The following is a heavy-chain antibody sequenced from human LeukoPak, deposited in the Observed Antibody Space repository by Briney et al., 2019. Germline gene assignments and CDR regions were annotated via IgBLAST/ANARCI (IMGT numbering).Heavy chain of an antibody. V-gene: IGHV4-59*13. D-gene: IGHD3-16*01. CDR2: IYYSGTT. CDR3: ARDEGYYDGGIDAFDM. Sequence: PSETLSLTCTVSGGSISTYYWSWIRQPPGKGLEWIGYIYYSGTTNYNPSLKSRVTISVDTSKNQFSLKQTSVTAADTAVYYCARDEGYYDGGIDAFDMWGQGTMVTVSS. CDR1: GGSISTYY. J-gene: IGHJ3*02.